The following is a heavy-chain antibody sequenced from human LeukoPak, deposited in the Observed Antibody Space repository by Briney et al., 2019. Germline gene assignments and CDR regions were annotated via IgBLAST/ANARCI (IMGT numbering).Heavy chain of an antibody. V-gene: IGHV4-39*07. CDR3: AGDRSYVDV. Sequence: SETLSLTCTVSGGSIMSSTYYWGWIRQSPGRGLEWIGTIYYSGSTYYNPSLKSRVSMSVDTSKSQFSLRLTSVTAADTAVYFCAGDRSYVDVWGKGTTVTVSS. CDR2: IYYSGST. J-gene: IGHJ6*03. CDR1: GGSIMSSTYY.